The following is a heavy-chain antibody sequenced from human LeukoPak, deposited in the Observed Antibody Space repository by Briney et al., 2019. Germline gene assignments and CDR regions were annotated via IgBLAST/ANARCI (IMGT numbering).Heavy chain of an antibody. CDR2: IYYSGST. CDR1: GDSVSSYY. V-gene: IGHV4-59*02. D-gene: IGHD6-13*01. CDR3: ARAGSSWSFDY. Sequence: SETLSLTCTVSGDSVSSYYWSWIRQPPGKGLEWIGYIYYSGSTNYNPSLKRRVTTSVGTSKNQFSLKLTSVTAADTAVYYCARAGSSWSFDYWGQGTLVTVSS. J-gene: IGHJ4*02.